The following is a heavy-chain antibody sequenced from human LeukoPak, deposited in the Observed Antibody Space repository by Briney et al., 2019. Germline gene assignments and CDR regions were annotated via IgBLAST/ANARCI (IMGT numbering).Heavy chain of an antibody. Sequence: SETLSLTCTVSGGSISSYYWSWIRQPPGKGLEWVGYIYYSGSTNYNSSLTSRIIISLDTSKNQFSLKLSSVTAADTAVYFYARLKYSSSWYWFDPWGQGTLVTVSS. CDR2: IYYSGST. J-gene: IGHJ5*02. CDR1: GGSISSYY. CDR3: ARLKYSSSWYWFDP. D-gene: IGHD6-13*01. V-gene: IGHV4-59*01.